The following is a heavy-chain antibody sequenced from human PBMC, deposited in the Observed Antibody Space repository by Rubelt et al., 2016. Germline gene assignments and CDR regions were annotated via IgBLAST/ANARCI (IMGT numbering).Heavy chain of an antibody. J-gene: IGHJ4*02. Sequence: EVQLLESGGGLVLPGGSLRLSCGTSGFTFSSYSMGWVRQAPGKGLEWVSGITGSGGTTLYIDSVEGRFTISRDNANNTLYLQLNNLRAEDTAIYYCAKGTRGYTFGPDYFDAWGQGALVTVSS. CDR3: AKGTRGYTFGPDYFDA. D-gene: IGHD5-18*01. CDR1: GFTFSSYS. V-gene: IGHV3-23*01. CDR2: ITGSGGTT.